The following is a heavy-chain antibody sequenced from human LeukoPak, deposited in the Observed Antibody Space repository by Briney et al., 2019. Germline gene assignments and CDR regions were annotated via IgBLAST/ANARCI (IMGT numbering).Heavy chain of an antibody. CDR2: ISAYNGNT. D-gene: IGHD3-10*01. CDR1: GYTFTNYD. J-gene: IGHJ6*02. Sequence: ASVKVSCKASGYTFTNYDINWVRQAPGQGLEWMGWISAYNGNTNYAQKLQGRVTMTTDTSTSTAYMELRSLRSDDTAVYYCARFGLSREYYYGSGSYYKDYYYGMDVWGQGTTVTVSS. V-gene: IGHV1-18*01. CDR3: ARFGLSREYYYGSGSYYKDYYYGMDV.